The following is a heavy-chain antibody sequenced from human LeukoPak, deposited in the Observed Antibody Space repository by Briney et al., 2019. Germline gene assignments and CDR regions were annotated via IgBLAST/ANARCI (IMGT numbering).Heavy chain of an antibody. CDR1: GGSISSYY. D-gene: IGHD1-7*01. J-gene: IGHJ3*02. V-gene: IGHV4-59*01. CDR3: ARPGTQGAFDI. CDR2: IYYSGST. Sequence: RPSETLSLTCTVSGGSISSYYWSWIRQPPGKGLEWIGYIYYSGSTNYNPSLKSRVTISVDTSKNQFSLKLSSVTAADTAVYYCARPGTQGAFDIWGQGTMDTVSS.